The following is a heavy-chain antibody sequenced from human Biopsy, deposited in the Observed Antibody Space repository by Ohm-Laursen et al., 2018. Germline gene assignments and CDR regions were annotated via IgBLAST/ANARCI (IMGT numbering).Heavy chain of an antibody. V-gene: IGHV3-9*01. CDR3: AKGGSSYGFGSFNIFHKYATDV. CDR1: GFAFESTA. J-gene: IGHJ6*02. Sequence: SLRLSCAASGFAFESTAMHWVRQAPGKGLEWVLGISWNSYIIDYADSVKGRFTVSRDNAKKSLYLQMNTLTAADTAVYFCAKGGSSYGFGSFNIFHKYATDVRGQGTTVTVSS. CDR2: ISWNSYII. D-gene: IGHD3-10*01.